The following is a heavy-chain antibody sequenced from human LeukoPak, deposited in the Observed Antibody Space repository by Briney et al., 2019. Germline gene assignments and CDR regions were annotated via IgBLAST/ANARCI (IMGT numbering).Heavy chain of an antibody. CDR3: AKDLGRYRNNFFDY. D-gene: IGHD1-26*01. CDR2: ISGSGGST. CDR1: GFTFSHYA. V-gene: IGHV3-23*01. Sequence: GGSLRLSCAASGFTFSHYAMNWVRQAPGKGLEWVSGISGSGGSTFYADSVKGRFTISRDNSKNTLYLQMTSLRADDTAVYYCAKDLGRYRNNFFDYWGQGNLVTVSS. J-gene: IGHJ4*02.